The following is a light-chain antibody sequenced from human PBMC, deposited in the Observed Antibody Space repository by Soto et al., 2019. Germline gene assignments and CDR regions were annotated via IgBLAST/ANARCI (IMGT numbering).Light chain of an antibody. J-gene: IGKJ1*01. CDR3: QQYKTYWT. CDR1: QSVDVW. CDR2: MAS. Sequence: DIQMTQSPSTLSASVGDRVTITCRASQSVDVWLAWYQQKPGKAPKVLIYMASSLASGVPSRFSGTGSGTEFTLTISSLQPDDFATYYCQQYKTYWTFGQGTKVEIK. V-gene: IGKV1-5*03.